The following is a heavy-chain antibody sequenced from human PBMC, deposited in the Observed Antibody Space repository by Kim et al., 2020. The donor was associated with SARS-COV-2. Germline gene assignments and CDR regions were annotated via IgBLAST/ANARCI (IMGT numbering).Heavy chain of an antibody. CDR2: MNPNSGNT. J-gene: IGHJ5*02. CDR1: GYTFTSYD. Sequence: ASVKVSCKASGYTFTSYDINWVRQATGQGLEWMGWMNPNSGNTGYAQKFQGRVTMTRNTSISTAYMELSSLRSEDTAVYYCARGFDYGSGSYLIGSWFDPWGQGTLVTVSS. D-gene: IGHD3-10*01. V-gene: IGHV1-8*01. CDR3: ARGFDYGSGSYLIGSWFDP.